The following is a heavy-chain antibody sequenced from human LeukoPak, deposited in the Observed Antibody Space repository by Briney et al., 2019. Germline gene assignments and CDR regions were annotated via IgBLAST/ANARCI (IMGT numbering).Heavy chain of an antibody. D-gene: IGHD6-19*01. V-gene: IGHV4-61*02. CDR1: GGSISSGSYY. J-gene: IGHJ4*02. Sequence: SQTLSLTCTVSGGSISSGSYYWSWIRQPAGKGLEWIGRIYTSGSTNYNPSIKSRVTISVDTSKNQFSLKLSSVTAADTAVYYCARGGRLGAVAGTMDYWGQGTLVTVSS. CDR3: ARGGRLGAVAGTMDY. CDR2: IYTSGST.